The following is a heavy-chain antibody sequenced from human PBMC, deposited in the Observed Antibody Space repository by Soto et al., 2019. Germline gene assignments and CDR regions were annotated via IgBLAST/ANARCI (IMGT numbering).Heavy chain of an antibody. V-gene: IGHV6-1*01. CDR1: GDSVSNNGAT. J-gene: IGHJ4*02. CDR3: ARDPPDFNSGFDY. CDR2: AYYRSRWRY. D-gene: IGHD2-15*01. Sequence: PSQTLSLTCAICGDSVSNNGATWNWIRQSPSRGLEWLGRAYYRSRWRYDYATSVKGRITINPDTSKNQFSLQLNSVTPEDTAVYYCARDPPDFNSGFDYWGQGTSVTVSS.